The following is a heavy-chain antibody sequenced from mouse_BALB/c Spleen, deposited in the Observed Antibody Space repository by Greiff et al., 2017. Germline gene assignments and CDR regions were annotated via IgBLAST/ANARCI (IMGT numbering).Heavy chain of an antibody. CDR2: ISSGGGST. J-gene: IGHJ3*01. V-gene: IGHV5-12-1*01. Sequence: DVKLVESGGGLVKPGGSLKLSCAASGFAFSSYDMSWVRQTPEKRLEWVAYISSGGGSTYYPDTVKGRFTISRDNAKNTLYLQMSSLKSEDTAMYYCARDYGSTWFAYWGQGTLVTVSA. CDR3: ARDYGSTWFAY. D-gene: IGHD1-1*01. CDR1: GFAFSSYD.